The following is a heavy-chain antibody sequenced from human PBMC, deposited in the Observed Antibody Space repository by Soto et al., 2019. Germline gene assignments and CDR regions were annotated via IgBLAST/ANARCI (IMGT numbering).Heavy chain of an antibody. CDR3: AREGQLGY. CDR1: GYTFSNYG. CDR2: ISGYNGKT. Sequence: QVQLVQSGAEVKKPGASVKVSCQASGYTFSNYGFSWVRQAPGQGLEWMGWISGYNGKTNYAERPQGRVTMTTDTSTSTAYMELKSLRYDDTAVYYCAREGQLGYWGQGTPVTVSS. V-gene: IGHV1-18*01. D-gene: IGHD6-6*01. J-gene: IGHJ4*02.